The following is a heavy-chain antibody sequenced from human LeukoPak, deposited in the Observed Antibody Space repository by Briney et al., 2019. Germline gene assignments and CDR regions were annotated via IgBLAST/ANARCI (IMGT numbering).Heavy chain of an antibody. D-gene: IGHD6-19*01. CDR1: GGTFSSHA. Sequence: ASVKVSCKASGGTFSSHAISWVRQAPGQGLEWMGGIIPIFGTANYAQKFQGRVTITADESTSTAYMELSSLRSEDTAVYYCARDSRLAVGYFDYWGQGTLVTVSS. CDR2: IIPIFGTA. J-gene: IGHJ4*02. V-gene: IGHV1-69*13. CDR3: ARDSRLAVGYFDY.